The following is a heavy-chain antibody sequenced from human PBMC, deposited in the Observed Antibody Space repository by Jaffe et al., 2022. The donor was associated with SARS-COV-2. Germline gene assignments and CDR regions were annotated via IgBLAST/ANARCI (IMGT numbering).Heavy chain of an antibody. V-gene: IGHV1-24*01. CDR3: ATQVRDYTREPDYYGMDV. D-gene: IGHD3-10*01. Sequence: QVQLVQSGAEVKKPGASVKVSCKVSGYTLTELSMHWVRQAPGKGLEWMGGFDPEDGETIYAQKFQGRVTMTEDTSTDTAYMELSSLRSEDTAVYYCATQVRDYTREPDYYGMDVWGQGTTVTVSS. CDR1: GYTLTELS. CDR2: FDPEDGET. J-gene: IGHJ6*02.